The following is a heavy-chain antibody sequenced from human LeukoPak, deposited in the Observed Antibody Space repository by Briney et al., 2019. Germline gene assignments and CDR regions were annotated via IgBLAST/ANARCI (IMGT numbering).Heavy chain of an antibody. CDR1: GGSISSSNW. J-gene: IGHJ5*02. V-gene: IGHV4-4*02. CDR3: ARGRPHYDILTGYYNLNWFDP. CDR2: IYHSGST. Sequence: SETLSLTCAVSGGSISSSNWWSWVRQPPGKGLEWIGEIYHSGSTNYNPSLKSRVTISVDKSKNQFSLKLSSVTAADTAVYYCARGRPHYDILTGYYNLNWFDPWGQGTLVTVSS. D-gene: IGHD3-9*01.